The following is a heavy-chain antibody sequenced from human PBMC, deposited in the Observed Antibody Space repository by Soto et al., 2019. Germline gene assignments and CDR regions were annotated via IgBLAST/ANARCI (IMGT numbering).Heavy chain of an antibody. J-gene: IGHJ6*02. CDR2: VNNDGTDT. Sequence: EVQLVESGGGLVQPGGSLRLSCAASGFTFSNYWMYWVRQAPGKGLVWVSRVNNDGTDTTHADSVKGRFTISRDNAENTLYPQMYSLRAEDTAVYYCSRGGLQHALDVWGQGSTVTASS. D-gene: IGHD6-13*01. V-gene: IGHV3-74*03. CDR3: SRGGLQHALDV. CDR1: GFTFSNYW.